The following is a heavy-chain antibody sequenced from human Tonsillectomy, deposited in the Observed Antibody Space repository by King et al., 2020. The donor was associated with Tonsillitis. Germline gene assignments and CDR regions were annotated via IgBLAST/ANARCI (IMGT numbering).Heavy chain of an antibody. V-gene: IGHV3-7*01. CDR2: IRRDGSEK. Sequence: VQLVESGGGLVQPGGSLRLSCAASGFTFGDHCMSWVRQAPGKGLEWVATIRRDGSEKYFMDSVKGRFDISRDNAKNSVFLQMNSLRADDTAMYYCVRDWREGHNACFDSWGHGTLVTVSP. CDR1: GFTFGDHC. J-gene: IGHJ5*01. D-gene: IGHD5-24*01. CDR3: VRDWREGHNACFDS.